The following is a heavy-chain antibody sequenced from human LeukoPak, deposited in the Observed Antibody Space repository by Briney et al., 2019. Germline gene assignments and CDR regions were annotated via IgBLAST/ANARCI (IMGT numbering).Heavy chain of an antibody. D-gene: IGHD3-22*01. J-gene: IGHJ3*02. CDR2: IYYSGST. V-gene: IGHV4-59*11. CDR3: ARVYPYYYDSSGYYEYAFDI. Sequence: SETLSLTCTVSGGSISSHYWGWIRQPPEKGLEWIGYIYYSGSTNCNPSLKSRVTISVDTSKNQFSLKLSSVTAADTAVYYCARVYPYYYDSSGYYEYAFDIWGQGTMVTVSS. CDR1: GGSISSHY.